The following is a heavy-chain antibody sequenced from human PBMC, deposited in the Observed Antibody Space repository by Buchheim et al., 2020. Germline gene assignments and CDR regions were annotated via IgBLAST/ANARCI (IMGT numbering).Heavy chain of an antibody. V-gene: IGHV1-69*01. CDR3: ARLEDTAMVRMAGLGWYYYGMDV. D-gene: IGHD5-18*01. Sequence: QVQLVQSGAEVKKPGSSVKVSCKASGGTFSSYAISWVRQAPGQGLEWMGGIIPIFGTANYAQKFQGRVTITADESTSTAYMELSSLRSEDTAVYDCARLEDTAMVRMAGLGWYYYGMDVWGQGTT. CDR2: IIPIFGTA. J-gene: IGHJ6*02. CDR1: GGTFSSYA.